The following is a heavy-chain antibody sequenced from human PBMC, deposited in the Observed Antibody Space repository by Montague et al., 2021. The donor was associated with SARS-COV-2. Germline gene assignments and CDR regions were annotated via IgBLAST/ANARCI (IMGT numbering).Heavy chain of an antibody. Sequence: SETLSLTCTVSGVSISSYYWIWIRQPPGKGLEWIGYISYTGSTNYNPSLKSRVTISVDTSKNQFSLKLSSVTAADTAVYYCARGVASAEGYWFDPWGQGTLVTVSS. CDR1: GVSISSYY. V-gene: IGHV4-59*01. CDR2: ISYTGST. J-gene: IGHJ5*02. CDR3: ARGVASAEGYWFDP. D-gene: IGHD2-15*01.